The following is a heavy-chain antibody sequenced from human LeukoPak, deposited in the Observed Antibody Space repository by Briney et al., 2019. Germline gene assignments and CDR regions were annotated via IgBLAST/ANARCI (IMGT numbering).Heavy chain of an antibody. CDR2: IYYSGGT. J-gene: IGHJ4*02. CDR1: GGSVSSGSYY. CDR3: ARDHLSGIAVAGDY. V-gene: IGHV4-61*01. D-gene: IGHD6-19*01. Sequence: SETLSLTCTVSGGSVSSGSYYWSWIRQPPGKGLEWIGYIYYSGGTNYNLSLKSRVTISVDTSKNQFSLKLSSVTAADTAVYYCARDHLSGIAVAGDYWGQGTLVTVSS.